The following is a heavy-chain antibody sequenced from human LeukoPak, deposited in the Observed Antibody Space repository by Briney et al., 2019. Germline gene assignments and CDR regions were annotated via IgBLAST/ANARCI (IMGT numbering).Heavy chain of an antibody. CDR3: ASQARYKYGSGSPDY. V-gene: IGHV3-23*01. J-gene: IGHJ4*02. CDR1: GFIFSSYA. Sequence: GGALRFSCGASGFIFSSYAMSWVRQAPGKGLEGVAGISNGGDRTHYADSEIGRCPISRDNHNYTLFLEMSSLRVDDTALYYCASQARYKYGSGSPDYWGQGTLVSVSS. D-gene: IGHD3-10*01. CDR2: ISNGGDRT.